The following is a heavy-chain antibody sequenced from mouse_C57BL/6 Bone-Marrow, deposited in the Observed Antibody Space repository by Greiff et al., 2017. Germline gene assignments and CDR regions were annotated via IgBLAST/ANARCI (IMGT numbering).Heavy chain of an antibody. CDR3: ALYYSNYPYYFDY. CDR1: GYAFTNYL. CDR2: INPGSGGT. V-gene: IGHV1-54*01. D-gene: IGHD2-5*01. J-gene: IGHJ2*01. Sequence: VQLQQSGAELVRPGTSVKVSCKASGYAFTNYLIEWVKQRPGQGLEWIGVINPGSGGTNYNEKFKGKATLTADKSSSTAYMQLSSLTSEDYAVYFCALYYSNYPYYFDYWGQGTTLTVSS.